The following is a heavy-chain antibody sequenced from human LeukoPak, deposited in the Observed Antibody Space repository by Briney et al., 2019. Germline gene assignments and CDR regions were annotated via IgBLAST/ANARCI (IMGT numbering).Heavy chain of an antibody. J-gene: IGHJ6*02. Sequence: KFQGRVTITRDTSASTAYMELSSLRSEDTAVYYCARAISSLGGMDVWGQGTTVTVSS. D-gene: IGHD6-13*01. V-gene: IGHV1-3*01. CDR3: ARAISSLGGMDV.